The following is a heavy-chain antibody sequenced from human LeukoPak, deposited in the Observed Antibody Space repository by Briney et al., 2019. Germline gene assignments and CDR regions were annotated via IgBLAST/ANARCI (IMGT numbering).Heavy chain of an antibody. CDR1: GGSISGYY. J-gene: IGHJ4*02. Sequence: SETLSLTCTVSGGSISGYYWSWIRQPPGKGLEWIGEINHSGSTNYNPSLKSRVTISVDTSKSQFSLKLSSVTAADTAVYYCARVVSTKIVVVPAAIMRGPSFDYWGQGTLVTVSS. CDR2: INHSGST. D-gene: IGHD2-2*02. V-gene: IGHV4-34*01. CDR3: ARVVSTKIVVVPAAIMRGPSFDY.